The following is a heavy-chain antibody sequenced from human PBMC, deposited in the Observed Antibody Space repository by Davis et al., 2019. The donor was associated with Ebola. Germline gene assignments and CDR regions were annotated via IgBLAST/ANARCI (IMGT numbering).Heavy chain of an antibody. Sequence: ASVKVSCKASGYTFTGYYMHWVRQAPGQGLEWMGWINPNSGGTNYAQKFQGWVTMTRDTSISTAYMELSRLRSDDTAVYYCAGEGGVVITHNWFDPWGQGTLVTVSS. V-gene: IGHV1-2*04. D-gene: IGHD3-3*01. CDR2: INPNSGGT. J-gene: IGHJ5*02. CDR1: GYTFTGYY. CDR3: AGEGGVVITHNWFDP.